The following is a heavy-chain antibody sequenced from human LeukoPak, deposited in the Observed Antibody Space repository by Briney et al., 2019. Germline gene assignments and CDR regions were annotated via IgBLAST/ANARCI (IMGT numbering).Heavy chain of an antibody. V-gene: IGHV3-9*01. J-gene: IGHJ6*02. CDR3: AKDESTGGFAPGYFYGMGV. Sequence: GGSLRLSCVVSGFRFDDYGMHWVRQAPGKGLEWVSGISWSGTTTGYADSVKGRFTISRDSAKNSLYLQMDSLRVEDTGLYYCAKDESTGGFAPGYFYGMGVWGQGTTVTVSS. CDR2: ISWSGTTT. CDR1: GFRFDDYG. D-gene: IGHD3-16*01.